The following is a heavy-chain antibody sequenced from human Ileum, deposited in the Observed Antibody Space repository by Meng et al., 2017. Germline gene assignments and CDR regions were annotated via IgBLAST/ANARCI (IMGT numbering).Heavy chain of an antibody. V-gene: IGHV4-4*02. D-gene: IGHD4-23*01. CDR3: ARHGGYSQDF. CDR1: SGSISSNTY. CDR2: ISHSGSA. Sequence: HAPLAVAGPGRVRPCGTLSLTCAVSSGSISSNTYWSWVRQPPGKGLEWIGQISHSGSAYYNPSLKSRVTMSVDKSKSQFSLMLTSVTAADTAIYYCARHGGYSQDFWGQGTLVTVSS. J-gene: IGHJ4*02.